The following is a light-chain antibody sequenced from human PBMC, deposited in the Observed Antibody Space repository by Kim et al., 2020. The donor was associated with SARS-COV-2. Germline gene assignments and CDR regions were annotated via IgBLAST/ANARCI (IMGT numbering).Light chain of an antibody. CDR3: QQSYSTPLT. J-gene: IGKJ4*01. CDR1: QSISNY. CDR2: AAS. Sequence: DIQMTQSPSSLSASVGDRVTITCRASQSISNYLNWYQQKPGKAPKLLIYAASSLQSGVPSMFSGSGSGTDFTLTISSLQPEDFATYYCQQSYSTPLTFGGGTKVDIK. V-gene: IGKV1-39*01.